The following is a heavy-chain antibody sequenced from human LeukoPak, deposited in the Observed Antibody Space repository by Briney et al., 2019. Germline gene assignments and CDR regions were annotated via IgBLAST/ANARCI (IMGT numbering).Heavy chain of an antibody. J-gene: IGHJ6*02. V-gene: IGHV3-7*03. D-gene: IGHD2-2*01. Sequence: GGSLRLSCAASGFTFSSYWMSWVRQAPGKGLEWVANIKQDGSGKYYVDSVKGRFAISRDNAKNSLYLQMNSLRAEDTAVYYCARGGRQLLLGSYYYYGMDVWGQGTTVTVSS. CDR2: IKQDGSGK. CDR3: ARGGRQLLLGSYYYYGMDV. CDR1: GFTFSSYW.